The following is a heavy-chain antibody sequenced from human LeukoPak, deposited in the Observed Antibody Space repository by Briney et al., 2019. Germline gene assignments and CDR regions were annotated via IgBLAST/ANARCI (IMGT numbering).Heavy chain of an antibody. CDR3: ARGDRAAAATFDY. CDR2: INHSGNT. CDR1: GGSFSGYY. D-gene: IGHD6-13*01. V-gene: IGHV4-34*01. Sequence: SETLSFTGAVYGGSFSGYYWSWIRQPPGKGLEWIGEINHSGNTNYNPSLKSRVNISVDTSKNQSSLKLSSVTAAATAVYYCARGDRAAAATFDYWGQGTLVTVSS. J-gene: IGHJ4*02.